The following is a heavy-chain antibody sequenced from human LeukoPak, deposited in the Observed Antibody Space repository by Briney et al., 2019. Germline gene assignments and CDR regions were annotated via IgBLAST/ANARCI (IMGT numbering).Heavy chain of an antibody. CDR3: AKGGDWFGELFHFNH. CDR2: IWYDGSDK. J-gene: IGHJ4*02. V-gene: IGHV3-33*06. Sequence: SGRSLRLSCEASGFTFSSNGMHWVRQAPGKGLEWVAVIWYDGSDKYYADSVKGRFTISRDSSKNTLYLQMSSLRAEDTAVYYCAKGGDWFGELFHFNHWGQGTLVTVSS. D-gene: IGHD3-10*01. CDR1: GFTFSSNG.